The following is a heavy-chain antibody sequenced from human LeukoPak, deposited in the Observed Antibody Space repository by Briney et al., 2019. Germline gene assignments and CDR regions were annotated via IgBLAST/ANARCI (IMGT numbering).Heavy chain of an antibody. Sequence: GGSLRLSCAASGFTFDDYGMSWVRQAPGKGLEWVSAISGSGGSTYYADSVKGRFTISRDNSKNTLYLQMNSLRAEDTAVYYCAKEGTGQYYDYVWGSYRYYFDYWGQGTLVTVSS. J-gene: IGHJ4*02. CDR1: GFTFDDYG. CDR2: ISGSGGST. V-gene: IGHV3-23*01. CDR3: AKEGTGQYYDYVWGSYRYYFDY. D-gene: IGHD3-16*02.